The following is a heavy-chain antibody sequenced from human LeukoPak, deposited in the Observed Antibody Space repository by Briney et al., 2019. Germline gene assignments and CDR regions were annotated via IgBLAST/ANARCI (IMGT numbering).Heavy chain of an antibody. D-gene: IGHD2-15*01. J-gene: IGHJ4*02. CDR3: AKLYCSGSSCYSIDH. Sequence: GGSLRLSCAASGFTFSNYAMSWVRQAPGKGLEWVSTITGSGDGTYYADSVKGRFTLSRDISKNTLYLQMNSLRAEDTAVYYCAKLYCSGSSCYSIDHWGQGTLVTVSS. CDR2: ITGSGDGT. V-gene: IGHV3-23*01. CDR1: GFTFSNYA.